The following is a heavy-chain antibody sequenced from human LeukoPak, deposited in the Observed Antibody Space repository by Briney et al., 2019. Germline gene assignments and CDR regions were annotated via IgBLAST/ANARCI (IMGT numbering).Heavy chain of an antibody. J-gene: IGHJ4*02. Sequence: PGGSLRLSCAASGFTFSTYAMSWVRQAPGKGLEWLSAISGSGGGTYYADSVRGRFTISRDISKNTLFLQMNSLRAEDTAVYYCAKDDRFNYDFWSGYYTFPDYWGQGTLVTVSS. D-gene: IGHD3-3*01. CDR2: ISGSGGGT. CDR3: AKDDRFNYDFWSGYYTFPDY. V-gene: IGHV3-23*01. CDR1: GFTFSTYA.